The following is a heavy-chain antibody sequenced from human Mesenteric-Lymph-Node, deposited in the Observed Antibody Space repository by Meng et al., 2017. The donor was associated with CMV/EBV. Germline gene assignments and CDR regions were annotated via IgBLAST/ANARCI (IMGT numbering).Heavy chain of an antibody. J-gene: IGHJ6*02. D-gene: IGHD3-10*01. CDR1: GGSFSGYY. CDR3: ARDGSGFGELRAPPGYYSGMDV. Sequence: GGSLRLSCAVYGGSFSGYYWSWVRQAPGKGLEWVANIKQDGSEKYYVGSVKGRFTISRDNARNSLYLQMNSLRAEDTAVYYCARDGSGFGELRAPPGYYSGMDVWGQGTTVTVSS. V-gene: IGHV3-7*01. CDR2: IKQDGSEK.